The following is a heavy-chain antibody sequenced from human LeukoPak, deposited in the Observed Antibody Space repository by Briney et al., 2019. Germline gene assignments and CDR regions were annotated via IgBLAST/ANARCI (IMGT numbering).Heavy chain of an antibody. J-gene: IGHJ5*02. V-gene: IGHV4-39*07. CDR3: ARAYSSSWYFNWFDP. CDR1: DGSISSGYYY. D-gene: IGHD6-13*01. Sequence: PSETLSLTCSVSDGSISSGYYYWAWIRQPPGKGLEWIGNIYHTGSTYYNPSLKSRVTISVDTSKNQFSLKLSSVTAADTAVYYCARAYSSSWYFNWFDPWGQGTLVTVSS. CDR2: IYHTGST.